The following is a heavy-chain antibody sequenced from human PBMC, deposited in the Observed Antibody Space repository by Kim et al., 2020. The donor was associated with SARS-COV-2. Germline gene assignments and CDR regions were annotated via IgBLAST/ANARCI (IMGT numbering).Heavy chain of an antibody. Sequence: GGSLRLSCAASGFTFSSYSMNWVRQAPGKGLEWVSYISSSSSTIYYADSVKGRFTISRDNAKNSLYLQMNSLRDEDTAVYYCARGRYNWNDLNWFDPWGQGTLVTVSS. CDR1: GFTFSSYS. CDR3: ARGRYNWNDLNWFDP. D-gene: IGHD1-1*01. J-gene: IGHJ5*02. V-gene: IGHV3-48*02. CDR2: ISSSSSTI.